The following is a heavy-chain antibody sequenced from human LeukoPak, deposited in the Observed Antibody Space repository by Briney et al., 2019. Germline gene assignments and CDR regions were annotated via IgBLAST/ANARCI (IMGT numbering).Heavy chain of an antibody. J-gene: IGHJ4*02. D-gene: IGHD6-19*01. CDR3: ARDGIAVAAIPLRYFDY. CDR2: ISSSGSTI. CDR1: GFTFSDYY. V-gene: IGHV3-11*04. Sequence: GGSLRLPCAASGFTFSDYYMSWIRQAPGKGLEWGSYISSSGSTIYYADSVKGRFTISRDNAKNSLYLQMNSLRAEDTAVYYCARDGIAVAAIPLRYFDYWGQGTLVTVSS.